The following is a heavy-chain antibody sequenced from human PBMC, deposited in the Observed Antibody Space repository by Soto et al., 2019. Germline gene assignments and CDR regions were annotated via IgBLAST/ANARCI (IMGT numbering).Heavy chain of an antibody. CDR1: GFTFSSYA. CDR3: AKELAYYYYYGMDV. CDR2: ISGSGGST. V-gene: IGHV3-23*01. Sequence: PGGSLRLSCAASGFTFSSYAMSWVRQAPGKGLEWVSAISGSGGSTYYADSVKGRFTISGDNSKNTLYLQMNSLRAEDTAVYYCAKELAYYYYYGMDVWGQGTTVTVSS. J-gene: IGHJ6*02.